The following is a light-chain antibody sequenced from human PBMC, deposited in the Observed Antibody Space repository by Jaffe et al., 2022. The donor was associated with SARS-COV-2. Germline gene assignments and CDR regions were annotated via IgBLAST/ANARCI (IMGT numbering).Light chain of an antibody. CDR3: QQSGGFPRT. CDR2: GAS. Sequence: EIVLTQSPGTLSLSPGERATLSCRASQSVSSTYLAWYQQKPGQAPRLLINGASSRATGIPDRFSGSGSGTDFTLTISRLEPEDFAVYYCQQSGGFPRTFGGGTKVEIK. J-gene: IGKJ4*01. V-gene: IGKV3-20*01. CDR1: QSVSSTY.